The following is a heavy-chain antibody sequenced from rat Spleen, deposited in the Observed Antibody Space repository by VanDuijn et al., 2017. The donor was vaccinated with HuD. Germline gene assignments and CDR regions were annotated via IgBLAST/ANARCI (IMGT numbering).Heavy chain of an antibody. Sequence: QVQLKESGPGLVQPSQTLSLSCTVPGFSLSTYAVVWVRQPPGKGLEWMGVIWGNGNTNYNSSLKSRLSITRDTSKSQVYLEMNSLQTEDTATYFCARENGLGALDYWGQGVMVTVSS. V-gene: IGHV2-13*01. CDR2: IWGNGNT. D-gene: IGHD5-1*01. CDR3: ARENGLGALDY. CDR1: GFSLSTYA. J-gene: IGHJ2*01.